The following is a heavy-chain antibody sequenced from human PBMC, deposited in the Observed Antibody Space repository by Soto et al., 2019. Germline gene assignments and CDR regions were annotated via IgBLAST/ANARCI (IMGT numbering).Heavy chain of an antibody. CDR3: ARAVAVPADFDF. J-gene: IGHJ4*02. V-gene: IGHV1-3*05. CDR2: INAGNGNT. CDR1: GYTFTAYA. Sequence: QVQLVQSGAEEKKPGASVKVSCKASGYTFTAYAMHWVRQAPGQRLEWMGWINAGNGNTKYSQKFQGRVTITMYTSASTAYMELRSLRSEDTAVYYCARAVAVPADFDFWGQGTLVTVSS. D-gene: IGHD6-19*01.